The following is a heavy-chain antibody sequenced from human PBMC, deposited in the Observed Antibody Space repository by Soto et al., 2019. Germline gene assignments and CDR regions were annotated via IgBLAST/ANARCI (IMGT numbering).Heavy chain of an antibody. Sequence: QVQLVESGGGVVQPGRSLRLSCAGSGFSFSNYGMHWVRQAPGKGLEWVALIWYDGSNKYYADSVKGRFTISRDNSKNTRYLQMRGLRNEDRAVYYCARDPRVETTLMAVFQGWGQGTLVTVSS. J-gene: IGHJ1*01. D-gene: IGHD3-3*01. CDR1: GFSFSNYG. CDR3: ARDPRVETTLMAVFQG. CDR2: IWYDGSNK. V-gene: IGHV3-33*01.